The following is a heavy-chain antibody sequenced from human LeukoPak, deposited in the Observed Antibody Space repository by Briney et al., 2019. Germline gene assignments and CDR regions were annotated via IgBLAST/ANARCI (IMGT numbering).Heavy chain of an antibody. V-gene: IGHV4-34*01. CDR3: ARDPTNDYGGNPGL. CDR2: IKHSGST. CDR1: GGSFSGYC. J-gene: IGHJ4*02. D-gene: IGHD4-23*01. Sequence: SETLSLTYAVYGGSFSGYCWSWIRQHPGKVLEWIGEIKHSGSTNYNPSLKSRVTISVDTSKNQFSLKLSSVTAAHTAVYYCARDPTNDYGGNPGLWGQGTLVTVSS.